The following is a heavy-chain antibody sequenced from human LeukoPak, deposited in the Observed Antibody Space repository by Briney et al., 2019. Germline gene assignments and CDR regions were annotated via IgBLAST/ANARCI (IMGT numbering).Heavy chain of an antibody. CDR3: STDILSGPTV. D-gene: IGHD3-9*01. CDR1: GFTFSNAW. V-gene: IGHV3-15*01. Sequence: GGSLRLSCAASGFTFSNAWMSWARQAPGKGLEWVGRIKNKADGGTADYAAPVKGRFTISRDDSINTLFLQMNSLKTEDTAVYYCSTDILSGPTVWGQGTLVTVSS. J-gene: IGHJ4*02. CDR2: IKNKADGGTA.